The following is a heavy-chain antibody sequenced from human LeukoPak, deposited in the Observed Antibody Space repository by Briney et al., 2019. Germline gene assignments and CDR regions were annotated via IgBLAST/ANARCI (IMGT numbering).Heavy chain of an antibody. Sequence: SVKVSCKASGGTFSSYTISWVRQAPGQGLEWMGRIIPILGIANYAQKFQGRVAITADKSTSTAYMELSSLRSEDTAVYYCARDRRVGTSCYSSWGQGTLVTVSS. D-gene: IGHD2-2*02. CDR2: IIPILGIA. J-gene: IGHJ4*02. CDR3: ARDRRVGTSCYSS. V-gene: IGHV1-69*04. CDR1: GGTFSSYT.